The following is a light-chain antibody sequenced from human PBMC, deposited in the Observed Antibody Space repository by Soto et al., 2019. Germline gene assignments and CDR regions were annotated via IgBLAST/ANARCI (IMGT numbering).Light chain of an antibody. V-gene: IGLV2-11*01. CDR3: CSYAGGFYV. CDR2: DVS. J-gene: IGLJ1*01. CDR1: SSDVGGYNY. Sequence: QSALTQPRSVSGSPGQSVTISCTGTSSDVGGYNYVSWYQQHPGKAPKLMIFDVSKRPSGVPYRFSGSKSGSTASLTISGLQADDEADYYCCSYAGGFYVVGTGTKLTVL.